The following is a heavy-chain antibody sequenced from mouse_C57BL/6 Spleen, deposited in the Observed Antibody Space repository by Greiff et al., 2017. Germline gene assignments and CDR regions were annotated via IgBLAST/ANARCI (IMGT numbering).Heavy chain of an antibody. Sequence: VQLQQSGTVLARPGASVKMSCKTSGYTFTSYWMHWGKPRPGPGLAWIGALYPGNSDTSYNQKFKGKAKLTAVTSASTAYMELSSLTNEDSAVYYCTRERGNYDAMDYWGQGTSVTVSS. V-gene: IGHV1-5*01. D-gene: IGHD2-1*01. J-gene: IGHJ4*01. CDR1: GYTFTSYW. CDR3: TRERGNYDAMDY. CDR2: LYPGNSDT.